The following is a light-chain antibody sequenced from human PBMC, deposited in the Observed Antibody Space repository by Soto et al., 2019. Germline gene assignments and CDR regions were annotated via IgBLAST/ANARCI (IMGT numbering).Light chain of an antibody. Sequence: QSALTQPASVSGSPGQSITISCTGTSSDVGSYSLVSWYQQHPGKAPKVMIYEGSRRPSGVSNRFSGSKSGNTASLTISGLQAEDEADYYCCSYASRSTYYVFGTGTKLTVL. CDR2: EGS. V-gene: IGLV2-23*01. CDR3: CSYASRSTYYV. CDR1: SSDVGSYSL. J-gene: IGLJ1*01.